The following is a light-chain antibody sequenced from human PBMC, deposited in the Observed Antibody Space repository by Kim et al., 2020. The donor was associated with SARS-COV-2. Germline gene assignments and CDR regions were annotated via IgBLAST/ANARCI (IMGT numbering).Light chain of an antibody. CDR3: KQYSSSPPWT. J-gene: IGKJ1*01. CDR1: QSVSSSY. Sequence: EIVLTQSPDTLSLSPGERATLSCRASQSVSSSYLAWYQQEPGQAPRLLIYDASNRATGIPDRFSGSGSGTDFTLTISRLEPEDFAVYYCKQYSSSPPWTFVQGTKVDIK. CDR2: DAS. V-gene: IGKV3-20*01.